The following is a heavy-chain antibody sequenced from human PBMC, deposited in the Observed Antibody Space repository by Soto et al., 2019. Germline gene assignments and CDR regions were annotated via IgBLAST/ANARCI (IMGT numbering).Heavy chain of an antibody. CDR3: AKKGLGSLITYCNSGDCHYASDH. J-gene: IGHJ3*01. Sequence: EVQLLESGGGLVQPGGSLRLSCAASGFTFSNYAMTWVRQAPGKGLEWVSTISGGGDGTFYADSVKGRFTISRDNSRNMVSVQMNSLTADATPVYYCAKKGLGSLITYCNSGDCHYASDHRGQGTMVTVSS. CDR2: ISGGGDGT. D-gene: IGHD2-21*02. V-gene: IGHV3-23*01. CDR1: GFTFSNYA.